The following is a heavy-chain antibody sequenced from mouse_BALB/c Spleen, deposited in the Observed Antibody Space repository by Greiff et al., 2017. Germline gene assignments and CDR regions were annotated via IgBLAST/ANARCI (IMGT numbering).Heavy chain of an antibody. CDR2: INSDGGST. J-gene: IGHJ4*01. V-gene: IGHV5-2*03. CDR1: EYEFPSHD. D-gene: IGHD2-4*01. CDR3: ARYDYDNYAMDY. Sequence: DVMLVESGGGLVQPGESLKLSCESNEYEFPSHDMSWVRKTPEKRLELVAAINSDGGSTYYPDSVKGRFTISRDNAKNNLYLQMSSLKSEDTAMYYCARYDYDNYAMDYWGQGTSVTVSS.